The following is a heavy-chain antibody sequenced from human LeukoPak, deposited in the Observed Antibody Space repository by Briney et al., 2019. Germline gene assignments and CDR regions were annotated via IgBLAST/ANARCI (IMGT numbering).Heavy chain of an antibody. CDR2: ISYDGSNK. D-gene: IGHD1-7*01. J-gene: IGHJ6*04. V-gene: IGHV3-30*03. CDR1: GFTFSSYG. Sequence: QAGGSLRLSCAASGFTFSSYGMHWVRQAPGKGLEWVAVISYDGSNKYYADSVKGRFTISRDNSKNTLYLQMNSLRAEDTAVYYCARDPSNWNYVEYGMDVWGKGTTVTVSS. CDR3: ARDPSNWNYVEYGMDV.